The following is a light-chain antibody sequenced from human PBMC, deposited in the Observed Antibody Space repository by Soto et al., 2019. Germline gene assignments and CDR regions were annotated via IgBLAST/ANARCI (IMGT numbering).Light chain of an antibody. CDR2: DAS. CDR3: QQRNNWPIT. Sequence: EIVLTQSPATLSLSPGERATLSCRASQSVSSYLAWYQQKPGQAPRLLIYDASNRATGIPVRFSGSGSGTDCTLTISSLEPEDFALYYCQQRNNWPITFGQGTRLEIK. J-gene: IGKJ5*01. CDR1: QSVSSY. V-gene: IGKV3-11*01.